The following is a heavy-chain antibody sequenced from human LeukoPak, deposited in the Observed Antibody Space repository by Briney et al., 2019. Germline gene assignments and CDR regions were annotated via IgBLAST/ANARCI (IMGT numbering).Heavy chain of an antibody. CDR3: AKSQTMVRGVIVGLNYYFDY. Sequence: GGSLRLSCAASGFTFSRFAMHWVRQAPGKGLEWVAVMSYDGSNEYYAASVKGRFTISRDNSKNTLYLQMNSLRAEDTAVYYCAKSQTMVRGVIVGLNYYFDYWGQGTLVTVSS. D-gene: IGHD3-10*01. V-gene: IGHV3-30-3*02. J-gene: IGHJ4*02. CDR1: GFTFSRFA. CDR2: MSYDGSNE.